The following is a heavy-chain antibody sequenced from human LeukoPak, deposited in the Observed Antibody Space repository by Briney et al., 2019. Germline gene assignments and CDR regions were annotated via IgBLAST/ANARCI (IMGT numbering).Heavy chain of an antibody. Sequence: ASVKVSCKVSGYTLTELSMHWVRQAPGKGLEWMGGFDPEDGETIYAQKFQGRVTMTEDTSTDTAYMELSSLRPEDTAVYYCATGHGDYGHWFDPWGQGTLVTVSS. D-gene: IGHD4-17*01. V-gene: IGHV1-24*01. CDR1: GYTLTELS. CDR2: FDPEDGET. CDR3: ATGHGDYGHWFDP. J-gene: IGHJ5*02.